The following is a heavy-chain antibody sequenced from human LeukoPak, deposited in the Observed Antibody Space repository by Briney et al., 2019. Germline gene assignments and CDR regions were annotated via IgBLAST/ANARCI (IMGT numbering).Heavy chain of an antibody. D-gene: IGHD2-21*01. Sequence: SETLSLTCTVSGGSISSSSYYWGWIRQPPGKGLEWIGSIYYSGSTYYNPSLKSRVTISVDTSKNQFSLKPSSVTAADTAVYYCARSRVFPFDPWGQGTLVTVSS. CDR1: GGSISSSSYY. CDR3: ARSRVFPFDP. V-gene: IGHV4-39*07. J-gene: IGHJ5*02. CDR2: IYYSGST.